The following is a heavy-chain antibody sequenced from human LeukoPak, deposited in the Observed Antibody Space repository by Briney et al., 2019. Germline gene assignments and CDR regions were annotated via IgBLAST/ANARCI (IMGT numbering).Heavy chain of an antibody. J-gene: IGHJ6*03. D-gene: IGHD4-11*01. Sequence: GGSLRLSCATSGFTFSRYGMNWVRQAPGKGLEWVSFISGSSTNIYYADSVKGRFTISRENDETSLYLQMNSLRAEDTAVYYCARGPTLTNYYYYYMDVWGKGTTVTVSS. CDR2: ISGSSTNI. CDR1: GFTFSRYG. V-gene: IGHV3-48*01. CDR3: ARGPTLTNYYYYYMDV.